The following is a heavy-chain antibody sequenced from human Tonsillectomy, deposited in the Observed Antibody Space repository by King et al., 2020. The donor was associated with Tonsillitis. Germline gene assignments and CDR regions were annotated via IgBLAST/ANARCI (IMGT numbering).Heavy chain of an antibody. V-gene: IGHV3-33*05. Sequence: VQLVESGGGVVQPGRSLRLSCAASGFTFSSYGMHWVRQAPGKGLEWVSVISDDGSNKFYADSVKGRFTISRDNFKNTLYLQMNSLRAEDTAVYYCARDNLMSEPPIPYMVIFGDWGQGTLVTVSS. D-gene: IGHD3-16*01. CDR1: GFTFSSYG. J-gene: IGHJ4*02. CDR2: ISDDGSNK. CDR3: ARDNLMSEPPIPYMVIFGD.